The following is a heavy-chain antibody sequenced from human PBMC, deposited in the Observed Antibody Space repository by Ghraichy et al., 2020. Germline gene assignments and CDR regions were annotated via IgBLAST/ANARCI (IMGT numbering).Heavy chain of an antibody. D-gene: IGHD1-7*01. J-gene: IGHJ6*02. CDR3: ARAPGITVTTSQENYGMDV. CDR1: GFSVSTHY. Sequence: GESLNISCAASGFSVSTHYMSWVRQAPGKGLEYVSVIYYSGGRTFYADSVKGRFTISRDHSKNTLFLQMNSLRAEDTAVYYCARAPGITVTTSQENYGMDVWGQGTTVTVSS. CDR2: IYYSGGRT. V-gene: IGHV3-66*01.